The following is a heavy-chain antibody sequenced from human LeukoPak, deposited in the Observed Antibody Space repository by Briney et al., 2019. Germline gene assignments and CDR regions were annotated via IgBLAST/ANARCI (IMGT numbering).Heavy chain of an antibody. CDR2: INPNNGGT. J-gene: IGHJ4*02. V-gene: IGHV1-2*02. CDR3: ARVVRVRWELLY. D-gene: IGHD1-26*01. Sequence: ASVKVSCKASGYTFTGYYMHWVRQAPGQGLEWMGWINPNNGGTNYAQKFQGRVTMTRDTSISTAYMELSRLRSDDTAVYYCARVVRVRWELLYWGQGTLVTVSS. CDR1: GYTFTGYY.